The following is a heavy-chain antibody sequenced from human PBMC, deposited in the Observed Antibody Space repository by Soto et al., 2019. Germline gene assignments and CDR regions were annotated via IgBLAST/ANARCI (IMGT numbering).Heavy chain of an antibody. Sequence: PWLTMRLSCAASGLPYSSYTMNWVRPAPGKGLEWLSAISNTGVTTFYADSVRGRFTISRDNAKNTLYLQMNSLRAEGTAVYFCAKDKTGVRGGYCIHCVDVWGQGTTVTVSS. V-gene: IGHV3-23*01. CDR3: AKDKTGVRGGYCIHCVDV. CDR1: GLPYSSYT. J-gene: IGHJ6*02. CDR2: ISNTGVTT. D-gene: IGHD1-26*01.